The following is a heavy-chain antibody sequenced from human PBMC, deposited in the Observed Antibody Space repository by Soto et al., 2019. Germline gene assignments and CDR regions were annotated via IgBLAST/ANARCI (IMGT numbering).Heavy chain of an antibody. Sequence: PGGSLRLSCAASGFTFSRYAIHWVRQAPGKGLEWVAAISYDGSNEYYADSVKGRFTISRDNSKSTLHLQMNSLRPEDTAIYYFAKDAALAATLYHGMDVWGQGTTVTVSS. D-gene: IGHD2-15*01. V-gene: IGHV3-30*04. CDR2: ISYDGSNE. J-gene: IGHJ6*02. CDR1: GFTFSRYA. CDR3: AKDAALAATLYHGMDV.